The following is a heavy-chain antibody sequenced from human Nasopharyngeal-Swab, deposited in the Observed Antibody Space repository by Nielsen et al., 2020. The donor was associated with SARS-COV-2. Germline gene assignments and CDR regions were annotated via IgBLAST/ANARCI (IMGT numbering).Heavy chain of an antibody. D-gene: IGHD2-15*01. CDR3: ARSAAQTNNFYYYYGMDV. CDR1: GFTFSSYS. Sequence: GESLKISCAASGFTFSSYSMNWVRQAPGKGLEWVSSISSSSSYIYYADSVKGRFTISRDNAKNSLYLQMNSLRAEDTAVYYCARSAAQTNNFYYYYGMDVWGQGTTVTVSS. CDR2: ISSSSSYI. J-gene: IGHJ6*02. V-gene: IGHV3-21*01.